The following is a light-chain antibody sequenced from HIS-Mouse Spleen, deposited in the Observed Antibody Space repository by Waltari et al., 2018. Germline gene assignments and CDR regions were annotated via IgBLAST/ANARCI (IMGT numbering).Light chain of an antibody. CDR1: QSISSC. CDR3: QQYNSYSWT. J-gene: IGKJ1*01. CDR2: KAS. Sequence: DIQLTQSPSTLSASLGDRVPITCRARQSISSCLAWYQQKPGKAPKLLIYKASSLESGVPSRFSGSGSGTEFTLTISSLQPDDFATYYCQQYNSYSWTFGQGTKVEIK. V-gene: IGKV1-5*03.